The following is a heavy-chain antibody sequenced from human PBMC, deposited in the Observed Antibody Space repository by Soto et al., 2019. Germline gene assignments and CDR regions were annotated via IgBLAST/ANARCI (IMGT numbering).Heavy chain of an antibody. D-gene: IGHD4-17*01. Sequence: QVQLQESGPGLVKPSGTLSLTCAVSGGSISSNNWWSWVRQPPGKGLEWIGEIYHSGSTNYNPSLKSRVTISVDKSKKEFSLKLGSVTAADTAMYYCARAGDYPLTGAFDVWGQGTMVTVSS. J-gene: IGHJ3*01. CDR2: IYHSGST. CDR3: ARAGDYPLTGAFDV. V-gene: IGHV4-4*02. CDR1: GGSISSNNW.